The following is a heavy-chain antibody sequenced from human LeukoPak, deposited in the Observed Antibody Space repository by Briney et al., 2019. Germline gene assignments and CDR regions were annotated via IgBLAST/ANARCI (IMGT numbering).Heavy chain of an antibody. J-gene: IGHJ5*02. CDR3: AREPGYDFSNWFDP. D-gene: IGHD5-12*01. V-gene: IGHV1-18*01. CDR2: ISAYNGNT. Sequence: ASVKVSCKASGYTFTSYGISWVRQAPGQGLEWMGWISAYNGNTNYAQKLQGRVTMTTDTSTSTAYMELRSLRSDDTAVYYCAREPGYDFSNWFDPWGQGTLATVSS. CDR1: GYTFTSYG.